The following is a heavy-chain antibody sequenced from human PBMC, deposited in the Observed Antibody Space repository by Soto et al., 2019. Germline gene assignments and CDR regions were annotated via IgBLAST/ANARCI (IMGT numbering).Heavy chain of an antibody. CDR2: IIPIFGTA. CDR3: ARDQGNTQKGFYYYGMDV. CDR1: GGTFSSYA. Sequence: QVQLVQSGAAVKKPGSSVKVSCKASGGTFSSYAISWVRQAPGQGLEWMGGIIPIFGTATYAQKFQGRVTITADESTSTAYMELSSLRSEDTAVYYCARDQGNTQKGFYYYGMDVWGQGTTVTVSS. J-gene: IGHJ6*02. V-gene: IGHV1-69*01.